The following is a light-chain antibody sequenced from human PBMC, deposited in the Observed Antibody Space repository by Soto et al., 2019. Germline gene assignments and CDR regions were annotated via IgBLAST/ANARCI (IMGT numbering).Light chain of an antibody. V-gene: IGKV3-11*01. CDR1: QSVHNY. J-gene: IGKJ5*01. Sequence: EIVLTQSPATLSLSPGDRAALSCKASQSVHNYLAWYQQKPCQAPRLLIYGASTRAAGIPARFSGSGSGTDFTPTITSLEPEDFAVYYCQQRSNWPPITFGQGTKVDIK. CDR3: QQRSNWPPIT. CDR2: GAS.